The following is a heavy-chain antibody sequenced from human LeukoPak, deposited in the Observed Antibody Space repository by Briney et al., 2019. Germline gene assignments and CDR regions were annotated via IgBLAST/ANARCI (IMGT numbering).Heavy chain of an antibody. CDR2: MNPNSGNT. D-gene: IGHD6-13*01. Sequence: GASVKVSCKASGYTFTSYDINWVRQATGQGLEWMGWMNPNSGNTGYAQKFQGRVTITRNTSISTAYMELSSLGSEDTAVYYCARGPPKGVIAAAGPRKYYYYYYYMDVWGKGTTVTVSS. CDR3: ARGPPKGVIAAAGPRKYYYYYYYMDV. J-gene: IGHJ6*03. V-gene: IGHV1-8*03. CDR1: GYTFTSYD.